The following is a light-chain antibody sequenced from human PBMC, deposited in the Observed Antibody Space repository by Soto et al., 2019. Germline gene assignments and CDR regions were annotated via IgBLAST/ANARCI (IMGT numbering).Light chain of an antibody. J-gene: IGKJ5*01. V-gene: IGKV1-39*01. CDR1: QSISSY. CDR2: AAS. CDR3: QQSYSTLIT. Sequence: DIPLTQSPSSLSASVGDRVTIXCRASQSISSYLNWYQQKPGKAPKLLIYAASSLQSGVPSRFSGSGSGTDFTLTISSLQPEDFATYYCQQSYSTLITFGQGTRLEIK.